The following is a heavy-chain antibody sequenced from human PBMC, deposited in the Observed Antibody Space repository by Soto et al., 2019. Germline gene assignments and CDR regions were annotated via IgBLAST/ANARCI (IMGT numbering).Heavy chain of an antibody. Sequence: GGSVRLSCAASGFTVSNNYMTWVRQAPGKGLEWVSFIYSSGSTYYADSVKGRFTISRDNFKNTLYLQMNSLRAEDTAVYYCARGYSYTQPVFDYWGLGTLVTVAS. CDR2: IYSSGST. D-gene: IGHD5-18*01. CDR1: GFTVSNNY. J-gene: IGHJ4*02. CDR3: ARGYSYTQPVFDY. V-gene: IGHV3-53*01.